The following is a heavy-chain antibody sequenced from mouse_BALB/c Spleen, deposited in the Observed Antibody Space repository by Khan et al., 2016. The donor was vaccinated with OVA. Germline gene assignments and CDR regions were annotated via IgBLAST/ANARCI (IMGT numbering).Heavy chain of an antibody. CDR2: ISSGGSYT. Sequence: EVELVESGGDLVKPGGSLKLSCAASGFTFSTYGMSWVRQTPDKRLEWVAGISSGGSYTYYPDSVKGRFTISRDNAKNTLHPQMSSLRSEDTAMYYCTRLAYYYNSEGFAYWGQGTLVTVSA. CDR3: TRLAYYYNSEGFAY. CDR1: GFTFSTYG. D-gene: IGHD1-1*01. J-gene: IGHJ3*01. V-gene: IGHV5-6*01.